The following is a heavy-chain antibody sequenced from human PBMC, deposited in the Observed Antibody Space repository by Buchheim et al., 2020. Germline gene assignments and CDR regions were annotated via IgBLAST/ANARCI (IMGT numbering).Heavy chain of an antibody. CDR1: GFTFNIFG. J-gene: IGHJ6*02. Sequence: QVQLVESGGGVVQPGRSLRLSCAASGFTFNIFGMHWVRQAPGKGLEWVAFIRFDATKTYYADSVKGRFTIFRDNSKNKLYLEMNSLRAEDTAVYYCAKDLSQRIYYYYCGMDVWGQGTT. D-gene: IGHD2/OR15-2a*01. V-gene: IGHV3-30*02. CDR2: IRFDATKT. CDR3: AKDLSQRIYYYYCGMDV.